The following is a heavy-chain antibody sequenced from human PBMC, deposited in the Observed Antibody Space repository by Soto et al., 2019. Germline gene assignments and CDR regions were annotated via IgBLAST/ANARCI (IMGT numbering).Heavy chain of an antibody. Sequence: QVQLVESGGGVVQPGRSLRLSCAASGFTFSSYAMHWVRQAPGKGLEWVAVISHDGSNKYYADSVKGRFTISRDNSKNTLYLKMTSLRAEDTAVYYCARVAVELATIHVFDYWGQGTLVTVSS. J-gene: IGHJ4*02. V-gene: IGHV3-30-3*01. CDR3: ARVAVELATIHVFDY. CDR1: GFTFSSYA. CDR2: ISHDGSNK. D-gene: IGHD5-12*01.